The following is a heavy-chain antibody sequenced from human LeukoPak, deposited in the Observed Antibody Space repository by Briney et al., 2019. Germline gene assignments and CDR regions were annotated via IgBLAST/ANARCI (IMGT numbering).Heavy chain of an antibody. CDR2: IIPIFGTA. V-gene: IGHV1-69*13. CDR3: ARGLPGYSSQYYFDY. D-gene: IGHD5-18*01. J-gene: IGHJ4*02. Sequence: ASVNVSCKASGGTFSSYAISWVRQAPGQGLEWMGGIIPIFGTANYAQKFQGRVTITADESTSTAYMELSSLRSEDTAVYYCARGLPGYSSQYYFDYWGQGTLVTVSS. CDR1: GGTFSSYA.